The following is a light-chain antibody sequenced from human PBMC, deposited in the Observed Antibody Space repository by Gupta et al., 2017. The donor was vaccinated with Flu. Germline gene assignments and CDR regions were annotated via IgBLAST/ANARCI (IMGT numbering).Light chain of an antibody. J-gene: IGKJ3*01. CDR3: QQSYSTLFT. V-gene: IGKV1-39*01. CDR1: QSISSY. CDR2: AAS. Sequence: IAESPSSLSASVGDRVTITCRASQSISSYLNWYQQKPGKAPKLLIYAASSLQSGVPSRFSGSGSGTDFTLTISSLQPEGFATYYCQQSYSTLFTFGPGTKVDIK.